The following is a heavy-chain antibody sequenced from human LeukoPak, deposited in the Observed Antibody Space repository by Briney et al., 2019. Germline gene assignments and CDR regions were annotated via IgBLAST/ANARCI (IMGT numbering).Heavy chain of an antibody. CDR2: ISYDGSNK. Sequence: GGSLRLSCAASGFTFSSYGMHWVRQAPGKGREWVAVISYDGSNKYYADSVKGRFTISRDNSKNTLYLQMNSLRAEDTAVYYCAKDWEQTDYFDYWGQGTLVTVSS. CDR3: AKDWEQTDYFDY. D-gene: IGHD1/OR15-1a*01. CDR1: GFTFSSYG. V-gene: IGHV3-30*18. J-gene: IGHJ4*02.